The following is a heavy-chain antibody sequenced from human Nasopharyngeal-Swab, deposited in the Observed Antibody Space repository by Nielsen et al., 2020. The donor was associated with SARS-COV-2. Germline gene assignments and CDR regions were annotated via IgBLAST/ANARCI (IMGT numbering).Heavy chain of an antibody. V-gene: IGHV3-21*01. Sequence: GGSLRLSCAASGFTFSSYSMNWIRQAPGKGLEWVSSISSSSSYIYYADSVKGRFTISRDNAKNSLYLQMNSLRAEDTAVYYCVTAFGVTMISPCNYWGQGTLVTVSS. D-gene: IGHD3-22*01. J-gene: IGHJ4*02. CDR1: GFTFSSYS. CDR2: ISSSSSYI. CDR3: VTAFGVTMISPCNY.